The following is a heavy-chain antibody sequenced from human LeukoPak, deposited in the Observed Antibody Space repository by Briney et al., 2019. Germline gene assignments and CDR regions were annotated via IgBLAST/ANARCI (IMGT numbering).Heavy chain of an antibody. Sequence: GSLRLSCAASGFTFSSYSMNWVRQAPGKGLEWIGSTHYSGTTYYNPSLKSRVTISVDTSKNQFSLKLSSVTAADTAVYYCARLYYPSENWGQGTLVTVSS. J-gene: IGHJ4*02. V-gene: IGHV4-39*07. D-gene: IGHD3-10*01. CDR2: THYSGTT. CDR1: GFTFSSYS. CDR3: ARLYYPSEN.